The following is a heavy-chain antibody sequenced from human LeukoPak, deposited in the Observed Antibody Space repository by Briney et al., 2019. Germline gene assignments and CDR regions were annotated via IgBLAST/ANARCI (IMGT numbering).Heavy chain of an antibody. D-gene: IGHD6-13*01. J-gene: IGHJ4*02. Sequence: GGSLRLSCAASGFTFTSYGISWVRQAPGQGLEWMGWISAYNGNTNYAQKLQGRVTMTTDTSTSTAYMELRSLRSDDTAVYYCARDKGYIAAAPPAYWGQGTLVTVSS. CDR1: GFTFTSYG. CDR3: ARDKGYIAAAPPAY. CDR2: ISAYNGNT. V-gene: IGHV1-18*01.